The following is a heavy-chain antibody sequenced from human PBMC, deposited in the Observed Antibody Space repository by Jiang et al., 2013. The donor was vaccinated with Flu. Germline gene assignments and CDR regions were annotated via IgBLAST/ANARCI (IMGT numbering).Heavy chain of an antibody. CDR3: ARDRIGDAGVGFDY. CDR2: INPGSGTT. D-gene: IGHD2/OR15-2a*01. J-gene: IGHJ4*02. V-gene: IGHV1-46*01. CDR1: GYTFTTYY. Sequence: GAEVKKPGASVKVSCKASGYTFTTYYIHWVRQAPGQGLEWMGEINPGSGTTTYAQRFEGRVTPTRDTSTDTVYMELSSLTSEDTAVYYCARDRIGDAGVGFDYWGQGTLVIVSS.